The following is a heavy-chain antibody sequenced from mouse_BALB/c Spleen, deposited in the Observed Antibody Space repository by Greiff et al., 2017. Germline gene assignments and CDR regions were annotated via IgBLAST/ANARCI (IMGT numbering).Heavy chain of an antibody. Sequence: EVQLQQSGAELVRPGALVKLSCKASGFNIKDYYMHWVKQRPEQGLEWIGWIDPENGNTIYDPKFQGKASITADTSSNTAYLQLSSLTSEDTAVYYGAREDYYGSSYYFDYWGQGTTLTVSS. CDR2: IDPENGNT. CDR1: GFNIKDYY. V-gene: IGHV14-1*02. CDR3: AREDYYGSSYYFDY. D-gene: IGHD1-1*01. J-gene: IGHJ2*01.